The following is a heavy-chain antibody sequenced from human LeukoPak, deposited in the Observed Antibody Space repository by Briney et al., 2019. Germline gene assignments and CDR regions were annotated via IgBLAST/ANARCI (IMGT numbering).Heavy chain of an antibody. Sequence: GGSLRLSCAASGFTFDDYAMHWVRQAPGKGLEWGSGINWSGGSIHYADSVKGRFTISRDNSKNTLYLQMNSLRAEDTAVYYCAMAYDSSGAFDYWGQGTLVTVSS. CDR3: AMAYDSSGAFDY. V-gene: IGHV3-9*01. CDR2: INWSGGSI. J-gene: IGHJ4*02. D-gene: IGHD3-22*01. CDR1: GFTFDDYA.